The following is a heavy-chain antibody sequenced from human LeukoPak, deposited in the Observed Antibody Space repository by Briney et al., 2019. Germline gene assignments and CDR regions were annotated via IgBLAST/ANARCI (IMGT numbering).Heavy chain of an antibody. Sequence: SETLSLTCTVSGGSISSSSYYWGWIRQPPGKGLEWIGSIYYSGSTYYNPSLKSRVTISVDTSKNQVSLKLSSVTAADTAVYYCARGYSSNYYRSGYYYIEVWGKETTVTISS. J-gene: IGHJ6*03. CDR3: ARGYSSNYYRSGYYYIEV. D-gene: IGHD6-13*01. CDR2: IYYSGST. CDR1: GGSISSSSYY. V-gene: IGHV4-39*07.